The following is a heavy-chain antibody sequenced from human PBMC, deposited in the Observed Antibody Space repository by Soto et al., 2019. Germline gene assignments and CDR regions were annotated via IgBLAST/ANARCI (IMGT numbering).Heavy chain of an antibody. CDR3: ARRYGSSFDY. Sequence: QVQLRESGPGLVKTSETLSLTCTVSGGSISSYYWSWIRQPPGKGLEWIGYIYYSGSTNYNPSLKSRVTISVDTSKNQFSLKLSSVTAADTAVYYCARRYGSSFDYWGQGTLVTVSS. J-gene: IGHJ4*02. V-gene: IGHV4-59*08. D-gene: IGHD6-13*01. CDR2: IYYSGST. CDR1: GGSISSYY.